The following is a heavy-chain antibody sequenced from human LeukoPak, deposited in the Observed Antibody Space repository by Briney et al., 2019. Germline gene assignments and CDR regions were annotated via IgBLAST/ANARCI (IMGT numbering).Heavy chain of an antibody. V-gene: IGHV4-61*02. J-gene: IGHJ4*02. CDR2: IYTSGST. CDR1: GGSISTGTDY. D-gene: IGHD1-26*01. CDR3: ARESLGPPYYFDY. Sequence: PSETLSLTCTVSGGSISTGTDYRSWIRQPAGKGLEWIGRIYTSGSTNYNPSLKSRVTISVDTSKNQFSLKLSSVTAADTAVYYCARESLGPPYYFDYWGQGTLVTVSS.